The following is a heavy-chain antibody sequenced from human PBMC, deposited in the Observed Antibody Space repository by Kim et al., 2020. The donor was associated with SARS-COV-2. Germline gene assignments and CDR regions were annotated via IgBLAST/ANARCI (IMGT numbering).Heavy chain of an antibody. CDR1: GGSISSYY. J-gene: IGHJ3*02. CDR3: AREITMVRGVMSAAFDI. D-gene: IGHD3-10*01. CDR2: IYYSGST. Sequence: SETLSLTCTVSGGSISSYYWSWIRQPPGKGLEWIGYIYYSGSTNYNPSLKSRVTISVDTSKNQFPLKLSSVTAADTAVYYCAREITMVRGVMSAAFDIWGQGTMVTVSS. V-gene: IGHV4-59*01.